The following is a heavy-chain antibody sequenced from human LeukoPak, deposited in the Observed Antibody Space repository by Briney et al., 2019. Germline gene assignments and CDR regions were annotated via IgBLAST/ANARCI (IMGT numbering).Heavy chain of an antibody. CDR3: ARGYYYGIYFDY. Sequence: PSETLSLTCAFYGGSFSGYYWSWIRQPPGKGLEWIGEINHSGSTNYNPSLKSRVTISVDTSKNQFSLKLSSVTAADTAVYYCARGYYYGIYFDYWGQGTLVTVSS. J-gene: IGHJ4*02. V-gene: IGHV4-34*01. CDR1: GGSFSGYY. D-gene: IGHD3-10*01. CDR2: INHSGST.